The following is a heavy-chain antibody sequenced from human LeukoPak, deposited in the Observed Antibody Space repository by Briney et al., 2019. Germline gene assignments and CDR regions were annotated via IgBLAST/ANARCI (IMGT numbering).Heavy chain of an antibody. CDR3: ARDGDSSGYYLFDY. Sequence: ASVKVSCKASGYTFTGYYMHWVRQAPGQGLEWMGWINPNSGGTNYARKFQGRVTMTRDTSISTAYMELSRLRSDDTAVYYCARDGDSSGYYLFDYWGQGTLVTVSS. V-gene: IGHV1-2*02. CDR2: INPNSGGT. D-gene: IGHD3-22*01. CDR1: GYTFTGYY. J-gene: IGHJ4*02.